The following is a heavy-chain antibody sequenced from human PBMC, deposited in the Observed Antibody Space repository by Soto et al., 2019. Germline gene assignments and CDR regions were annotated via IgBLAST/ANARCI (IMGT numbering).Heavy chain of an antibody. V-gene: IGHV4-4*02. Sequence: QVQLQESGPGLVKPSGTLSLTCAVSGGSISSSNWWRWVRQPPGKGLEWIGEIDHSGSTNYNPSLKRRVTLSVDKSKNQFSLKLSSVTAADTAVYYCARDDSSGYLNWFDPWGQGTLVTVSS. CDR2: IDHSGST. J-gene: IGHJ5*02. D-gene: IGHD3-22*01. CDR3: ARDDSSGYLNWFDP. CDR1: GGSISSSNW.